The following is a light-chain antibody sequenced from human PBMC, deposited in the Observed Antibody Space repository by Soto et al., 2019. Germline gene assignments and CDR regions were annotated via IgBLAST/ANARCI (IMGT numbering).Light chain of an antibody. CDR1: SGHSSYI. CDR3: ETWDSNTHTV. Sequence: QLVLTQSSSASASLGSSVKLTCTLSSGHSSYIIAWHQQQPGKAPRYLMKLEGSGSYNKGSGVPDRCSGSSSWADRYLTNSNLQFEDEADYYCETWDSNTHTVFGGGTKLTVL. V-gene: IGLV4-60*02. J-gene: IGLJ3*02. CDR2: LEGSGSY.